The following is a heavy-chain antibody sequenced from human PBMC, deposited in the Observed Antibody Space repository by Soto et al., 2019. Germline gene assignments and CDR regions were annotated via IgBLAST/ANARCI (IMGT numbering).Heavy chain of an antibody. D-gene: IGHD1-7*01. CDR3: AAYKVPSYNWNYLISDPQYYFDY. CDR1: GFTFTSSA. Sequence: ASVKVSCKASGFTFTSSAVQWVRQARGQRLEWIGWIVVGSGNTNYAQKFQERVTITRDMSTSTAYMELSSLRSEDTAVYYCAAYKVPSYNWNYLISDPQYYFDYWGQGTRVTVSS. J-gene: IGHJ4*02. CDR2: IVVGSGNT. V-gene: IGHV1-58*01.